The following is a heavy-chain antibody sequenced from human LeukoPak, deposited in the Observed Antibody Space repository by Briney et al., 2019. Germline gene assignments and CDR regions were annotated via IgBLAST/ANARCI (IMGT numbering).Heavy chain of an antibody. CDR2: VSSSSGYI. CDR1: GFTFNTYS. J-gene: IGHJ4*02. CDR3: ARPNFDY. Sequence: GGSLRLSCAASGFTFNTYSMNWVRQAPGKGLEWVSSVSSSSGYIYYADSVKGRFTISRDNAKNSLYLQMNSPRAEDTAVYYCARPNFDYWGQGTLVTVSS. V-gene: IGHV3-21*01.